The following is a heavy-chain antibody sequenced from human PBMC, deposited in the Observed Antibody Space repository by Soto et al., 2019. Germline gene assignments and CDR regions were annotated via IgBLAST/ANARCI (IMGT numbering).Heavy chain of an antibody. CDR3: ARTMTTVVTPCFWFDP. D-gene: IGHD4-17*01. Sequence: SETLSLTCTVSGGSISSGGYYWSWIRQHPGKGLEWIGYIYYSGSTCYNPSLKSRVTISVDTSKNQFSLKLSSVTAAGTAVYYCARTMTTVVTPCFWFDPWGQGTLVTVSS. V-gene: IGHV4-31*03. CDR1: GGSISSGGYY. J-gene: IGHJ5*02. CDR2: IYYSGST.